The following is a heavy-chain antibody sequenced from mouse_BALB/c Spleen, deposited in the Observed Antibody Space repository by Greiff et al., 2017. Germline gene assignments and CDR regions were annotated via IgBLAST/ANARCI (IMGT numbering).Heavy chain of an antibody. J-gene: IGHJ3*01. Sequence: QLQESGPGLVKPSQSLSLTCTVTGYSITSDYAWNWIRQFPGNKLEWMGYISYSGSTSYNPSLKSRISITRDTSKNQFFLQLNSVTTEDTATYYCASTARATLGFAYWGQGTLVTVSA. CDR3: ASTARATLGFAY. D-gene: IGHD3-1*01. CDR1: GYSITSDYA. V-gene: IGHV3-2*02. CDR2: ISYSGST.